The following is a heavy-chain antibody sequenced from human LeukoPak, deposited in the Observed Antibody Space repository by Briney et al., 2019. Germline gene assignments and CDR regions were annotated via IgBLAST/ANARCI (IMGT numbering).Heavy chain of an antibody. J-gene: IGHJ4*02. Sequence: ASVKVSCKASGSTFTSYSISWVRQAPGQGPEWMGWMSAYNGNTIYAQKVKGRVTMTTDTSTSTAYMELGSLKSDDTAVYYCARASYCSDGSCYSDYWGQGTLVTVSS. V-gene: IGHV1-18*01. D-gene: IGHD2-15*01. CDR3: ARASYCSDGSCYSDY. CDR2: MSAYNGNT. CDR1: GSTFTSYS.